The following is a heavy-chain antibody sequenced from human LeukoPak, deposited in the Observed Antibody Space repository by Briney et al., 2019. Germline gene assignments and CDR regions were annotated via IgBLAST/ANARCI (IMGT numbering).Heavy chain of an antibody. V-gene: IGHV3-7*03. CDR2: IKQDGSEK. J-gene: IGHJ4*02. CDR1: GFTFSSYW. Sequence: GGSLRLSCAASGFTFSSYWMSWVRQAPGKGLEWVANIKQDGSEKYYVDSVMGRFTISRDNAKNSLDLQMSSLRAEDTAVYYYASGYRTFDYWGQGTLVTVSS. CDR3: ASGYRTFDY. D-gene: IGHD5-24*01.